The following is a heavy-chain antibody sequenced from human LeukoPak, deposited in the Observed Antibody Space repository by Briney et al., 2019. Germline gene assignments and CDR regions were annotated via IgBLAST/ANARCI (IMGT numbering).Heavy chain of an antibody. J-gene: IGHJ4*02. D-gene: IGHD1-26*01. V-gene: IGHV3-48*02. CDR1: GFTLSSYS. CDR2: IIGSGDLI. Sequence: GGSLTLSCAASGFTLSSYSMNWVRPAPGKGREWVSFIIGSGDLIYYADSVKDRFTISRDNAKNSLYLQMNSLRDEGTALYYGARVRGATLSHHYFVYWGQGALVTVSS. CDR3: ARVRGATLSHHYFVY.